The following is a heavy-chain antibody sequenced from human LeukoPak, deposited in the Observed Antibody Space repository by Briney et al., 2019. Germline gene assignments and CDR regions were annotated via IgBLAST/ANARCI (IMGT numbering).Heavy chain of an antibody. CDR1: GFTFSSYA. CDR2: ISGSGGST. D-gene: IGHD3-22*01. J-gene: IGHJ4*02. Sequence: PGGSLRLSCAASGFTFSSYAMSWVRQAPGKGLEWVSAISGSGGSTYYADSVKGRFTISRDNSKNTLYLQMNSLRAEDTAVYYCAKANSYYYDSSGYFGYWGQGTLVTVSS. V-gene: IGHV3-23*01. CDR3: AKANSYYYDSSGYFGY.